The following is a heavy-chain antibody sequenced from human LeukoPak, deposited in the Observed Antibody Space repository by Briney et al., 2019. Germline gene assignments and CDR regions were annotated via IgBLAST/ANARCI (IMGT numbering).Heavy chain of an antibody. CDR1: GYSISSGYY. J-gene: IGHJ3*02. CDR3: ARSYCSGGSCYPHDAFDI. D-gene: IGHD2-15*01. CDR2: IYHSGST. Sequence: SETLSLTCAVSGYSISSGYYWGWIRQPPGKGLEWIGRIYHSGSTYYNPSLKSRVTISVDTSKNQFSLKLSSVTAADTAVYYCARSYCSGGSCYPHDAFDIWGQGTMVTVSS. V-gene: IGHV4-38-2*01.